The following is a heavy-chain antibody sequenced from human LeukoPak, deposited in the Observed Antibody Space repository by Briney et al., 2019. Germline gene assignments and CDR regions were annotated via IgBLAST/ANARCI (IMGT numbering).Heavy chain of an antibody. CDR1: GGSISSYY. CDR3: ARHGGSWTFDS. Sequence: ETLSLTCTVSGGSISSYYWSWIRQPPGKGLEWIGYIDSSGSSNYNHSLKSRVSLSVDTSKNHFFLKLSSVAAADTAVYYCARHGGSWTFDSWGQGTLVTVSS. J-gene: IGHJ4*02. D-gene: IGHD6-13*01. V-gene: IGHV4-59*08. CDR2: IDSSGSS.